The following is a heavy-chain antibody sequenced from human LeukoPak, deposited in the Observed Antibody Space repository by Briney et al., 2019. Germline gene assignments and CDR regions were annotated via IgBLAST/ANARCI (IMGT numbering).Heavy chain of an antibody. CDR1: GPSISSHY. Sequence: PSETLSLTCTVTGPSISSHYWSWIRQPPGKGLECIGSIYPGGSIDYNPSLKSRATISGDSSKNHLSLKLTSVTAADAATYYCVKVGYGSGTWGWFDPWGQGTLVSVSA. CDR2: IYPGGSI. V-gene: IGHV4-59*11. CDR3: VKVGYGSGTWGWFDP. J-gene: IGHJ5*02. D-gene: IGHD3-10*01.